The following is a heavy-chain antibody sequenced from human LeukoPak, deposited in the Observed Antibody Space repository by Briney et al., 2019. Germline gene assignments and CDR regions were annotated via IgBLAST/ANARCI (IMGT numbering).Heavy chain of an antibody. CDR1: GFTVGSNY. CDR3: ARPGITAFDI. Sequence: PGGSLRLSCAASGFTVGSNYMNWVRQAPGKGLEWVSVIHSGGTTYYADSVKGRFTISRDNFKNTSYLQMNSLRAEDTAMYYCARPGITAFDIWGQGTMVTVSS. D-gene: IGHD3-10*01. CDR2: IHSGGTT. V-gene: IGHV3-53*01. J-gene: IGHJ3*02.